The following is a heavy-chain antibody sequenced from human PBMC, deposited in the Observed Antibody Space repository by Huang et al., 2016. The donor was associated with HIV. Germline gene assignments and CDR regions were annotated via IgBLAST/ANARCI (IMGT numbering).Heavy chain of an antibody. CDR1: GFTFPSYG. V-gene: IGHV3-30*02. J-gene: IGHJ6*03. D-gene: IGHD2-21*01. CDR2: LGNDVISK. Sequence: QAPVLESGGGVVSPGESLRLACATSGFTFPSYGIHWVRQAPGGCLAWVSFLGNDVISKTYMYPAQRRFTISRDNSKNTLILQMNSLGPYDTAFYYWAKDVVVGPSGYYYMDVGGRGTTVTVSS. CDR3: AKDVVVGPSGYYYMDV.